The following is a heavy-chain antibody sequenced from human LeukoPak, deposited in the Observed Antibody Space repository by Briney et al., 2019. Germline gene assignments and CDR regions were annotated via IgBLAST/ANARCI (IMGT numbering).Heavy chain of an antibody. V-gene: IGHV1-18*01. Sequence: ASVKVSCKASGYTLTSYGISWVRQAPGQGLEWMGWISAYNGNTNYAQKLQGRVTMTTDTSTSTAYMELRSLRSDDPAVYYCASHRGYCSGGSCGELGYWGQGTLVTVSS. D-gene: IGHD2-15*01. CDR2: ISAYNGNT. CDR3: ASHRGYCSGGSCGELGY. CDR1: GYTLTSYG. J-gene: IGHJ4*02.